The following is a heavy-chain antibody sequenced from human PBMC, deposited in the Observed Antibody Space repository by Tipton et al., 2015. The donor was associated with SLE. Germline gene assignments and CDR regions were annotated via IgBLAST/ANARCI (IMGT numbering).Heavy chain of an antibody. V-gene: IGHV4-4*08. CDR2: IYTSGST. Sequence: TLSLTCTVSGGSISRYFWSWIRQPPRKGLEWIGYIYTSGSTNYNPSLRGRVSMSVDTSKNQFSLHLTSVTAADTALYYCAGSWDDNEGWYFDLWGRGTLVTVSS. CDR1: GGSISRYF. CDR3: AGSWDDNEGWYFDL. D-gene: IGHD6-13*01. J-gene: IGHJ2*01.